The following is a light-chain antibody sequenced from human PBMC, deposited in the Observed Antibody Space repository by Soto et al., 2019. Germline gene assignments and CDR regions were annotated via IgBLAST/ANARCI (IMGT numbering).Light chain of an antibody. CDR1: SSNIGSNT. CDR3: AAWDDSLNRAV. J-gene: IGLJ7*01. Sequence: QSVLTQPPSASGTPGQRVTISCSGSSSNIGSNTVNWYQQLPGTAPKLLIYSNNQRPSGVPDRFSGSKSGTSASLAISGLQSEDEADYYWAAWDDSLNRAVFGGGTQLTVL. V-gene: IGLV1-44*01. CDR2: SNN.